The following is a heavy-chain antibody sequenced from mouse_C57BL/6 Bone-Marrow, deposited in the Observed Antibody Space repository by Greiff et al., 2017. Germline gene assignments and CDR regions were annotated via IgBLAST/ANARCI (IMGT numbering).Heavy chain of an antibody. CDR1: GYTFTSYW. V-gene: IGHV1-52*01. CDR2: IDPSDSET. CDR3: AREYGPQRGFAY. J-gene: IGHJ3*01. Sequence: LQQPGAELVRPGSSVKLSCKASGYTFTSYWMHWVKQRPIQGLEWIGNIDPSDSETHYNQKFKDKATLTVDKSSSTAYMQLSSLTSEDSAVYYCAREYGPQRGFAYWGQGTLVTVSA. D-gene: IGHD2-10*02.